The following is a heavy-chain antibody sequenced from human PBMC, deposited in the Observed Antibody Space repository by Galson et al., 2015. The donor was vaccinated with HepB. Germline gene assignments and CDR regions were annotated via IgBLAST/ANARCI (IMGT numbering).Heavy chain of an antibody. J-gene: IGHJ3*02. CDR3: ARDPGYYPRAGTFDI. CDR1: GYTFTSYG. CDR2: ISAYNGNT. Sequence: SVKVSCKASGYTFTSYGISWVRQAPGQGLEWMGWISAYNGNTNYAQKLQGRVTMTTDTSTSTAYMELRSLRSDDTAVYYCARDPGYYPRAGTFDIWGQGTMVTVSS. V-gene: IGHV1-18*01. D-gene: IGHD1-26*01.